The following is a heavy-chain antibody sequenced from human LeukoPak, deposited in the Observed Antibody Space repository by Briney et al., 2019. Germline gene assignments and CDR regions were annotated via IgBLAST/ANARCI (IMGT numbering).Heavy chain of an antibody. Sequence: GGSLRLSCAASGFTFSSYALSWVRQAPGKGLEWVSAISGSGGSTYYADSVKGRFTISRDNSKNTLYLQMNSLRAEDTAVYYCAKMWTYGDTHYGMDVWGQGTTVTVSS. D-gene: IGHD4-17*01. CDR3: AKMWTYGDTHYGMDV. CDR1: GFTFSSYA. J-gene: IGHJ6*02. CDR2: ISGSGGST. V-gene: IGHV3-23*01.